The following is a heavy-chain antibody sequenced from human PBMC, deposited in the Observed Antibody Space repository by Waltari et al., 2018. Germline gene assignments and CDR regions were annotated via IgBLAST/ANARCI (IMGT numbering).Heavy chain of an antibody. CDR1: GYSISSGYY. V-gene: IGHV4-38-2*01. Sequence: QVQLRESGPGLVKPSETLSLTCAVPGYSISSGYYWGWIRQPPGKGLEWIGSIYHSGSTYYNPSLKSRVTISADTSKSQFSLKVSSVTAADTAVYYCARQTWEPRRFDYWGQGTLVTVSS. J-gene: IGHJ4*02. CDR2: IYHSGST. D-gene: IGHD1-26*01. CDR3: ARQTWEPRRFDY.